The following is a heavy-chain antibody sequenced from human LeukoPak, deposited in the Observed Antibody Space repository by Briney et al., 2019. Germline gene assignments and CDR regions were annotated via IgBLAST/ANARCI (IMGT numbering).Heavy chain of an antibody. CDR3: ATKQWLAPPPDS. V-gene: IGHV3-74*01. J-gene: IGHJ4*02. CDR1: GFTFSNYW. CDR2: INTDGTVT. Sequence: GGSLRLSCAASGFTFSNYWMLWVRQAPGKGLESVSRINTDGTVTTYADSVKGRFTVSRDNADNTMFLQMNSRRDEDTAVYYCATKQWLAPPPDSWGQGTPVTVSS. D-gene: IGHD6-19*01.